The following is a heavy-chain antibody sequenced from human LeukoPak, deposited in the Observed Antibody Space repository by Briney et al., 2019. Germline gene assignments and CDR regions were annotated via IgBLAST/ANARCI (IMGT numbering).Heavy chain of an antibody. J-gene: IGHJ2*01. CDR2: ITGDGSST. CDR3: ARDTGWYFDL. D-gene: IGHD4-17*01. CDR1: GFTFSGYW. V-gene: IGHV3-74*01. Sequence: GGSLRLSCAASGFTFSGYWMHWVRQVQGKGLVWVSRITGDGSSTTYADSVKGRFTISRDNAKNTVFLQMISLRAEDTAVYYCARDTGWYFDLWGRGTLVTVSS.